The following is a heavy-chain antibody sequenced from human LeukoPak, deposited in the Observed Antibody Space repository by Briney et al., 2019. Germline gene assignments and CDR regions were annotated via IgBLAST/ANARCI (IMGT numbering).Heavy chain of an antibody. V-gene: IGHV4-39*07. D-gene: IGHD1-7*01. CDR2: IYYSGST. J-gene: IGHJ4*02. Sequence: SETLSLTCTVSGGSISSSSYYWGWIRQPPGKGLEWIGSIYYSGSTYYNPSLKSRVTISVDTSKNQFSLKLSSVTAADTAVYYCARKGYNWNYDYWGQGTLVTVSS. CDR3: ARKGYNWNYDY. CDR1: GGSISSSSYY.